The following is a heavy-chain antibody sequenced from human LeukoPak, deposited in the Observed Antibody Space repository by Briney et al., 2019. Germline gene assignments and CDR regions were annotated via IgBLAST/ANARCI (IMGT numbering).Heavy chain of an antibody. J-gene: IGHJ4*02. Sequence: GGSLRLSCAASGFTFSSYGMSWVRQAPGKGLEWVSSISGSGGSTYYADSVKGRFTISRDNSKNTLYLQMNSLRAEDTALYYCAKGLERESRLDSWGQGTLVTVSS. CDR1: GFTFSSYG. D-gene: IGHD1-1*01. V-gene: IGHV3-23*01. CDR2: ISGSGGST. CDR3: AKGLERESRLDS.